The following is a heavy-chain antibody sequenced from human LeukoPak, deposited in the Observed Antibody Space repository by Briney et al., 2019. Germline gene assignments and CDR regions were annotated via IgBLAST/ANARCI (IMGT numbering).Heavy chain of an antibody. CDR1: GGSISSYY. Sequence: SETLSLTCTVSGGSISSYYWSWLRQPPGKGLEWIGYIYYSGSTNYNPSLKSRVTISVDTSKNQFSLKLSSVTAADTAVYYCARGGAVAGNFDYWGQGTLVTVSS. J-gene: IGHJ4*02. D-gene: IGHD6-19*01. V-gene: IGHV4-59*01. CDR3: ARGGAVAGNFDY. CDR2: IYYSGST.